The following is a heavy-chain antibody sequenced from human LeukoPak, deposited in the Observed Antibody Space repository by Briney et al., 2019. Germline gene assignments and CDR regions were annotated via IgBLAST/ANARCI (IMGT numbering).Heavy chain of an antibody. CDR2: ISAYNGNT. CDR1: GYTFTRYG. J-gene: IGHJ5*02. V-gene: IGHV1-18*01. CDR3: ARDASPFGYCSGGSCYENHPFDH. Sequence: ASVKVSCKASGYTFTRYGISWLRQAPGQGLEWMGLISAYNGNTNDAQELQGRVTMTTDTSTSTAYMEMRSLRSDDTAVYYCARDASPFGYCSGGSCYENHPFDHWGQGTLVTVSS. D-gene: IGHD2-15*01.